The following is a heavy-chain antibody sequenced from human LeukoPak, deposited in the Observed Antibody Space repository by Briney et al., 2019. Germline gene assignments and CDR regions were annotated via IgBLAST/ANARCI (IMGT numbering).Heavy chain of an antibody. CDR3: VRRPYRSGFDF. CDR2: ISRLSSYI. CDR1: GFTFSSYW. Sequence: GGSLRLSCAASGFTFSSYWMTWVRQAPGKGLEWVSSISRLSSYINYADSVKGRFTISRDNAKNSLELHLSRLRPEDTALYYCVRRPYRSGFDFWGQGTLVTVSS. J-gene: IGHJ4*02. D-gene: IGHD6-19*01. V-gene: IGHV3-21*06.